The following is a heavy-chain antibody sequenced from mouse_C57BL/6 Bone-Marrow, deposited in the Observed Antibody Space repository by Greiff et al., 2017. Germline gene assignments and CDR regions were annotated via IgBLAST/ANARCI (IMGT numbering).Heavy chain of an antibody. Sequence: VKLLESGPGLVAPSQSLSITCTVSGFSLTSYGVHWVRQPPGKGLEWLVVIWSDGSTTYNSALKSRLSISKDNSKSQVFLKMNSLQTDDTAMYYCAITYDYGVGWFAYWGQGTLVTVSA. CDR2: IWSDGST. CDR3: AITYDYGVGWFAY. V-gene: IGHV2-6*03. CDR1: GFSLTSYG. D-gene: IGHD2-4*01. J-gene: IGHJ3*01.